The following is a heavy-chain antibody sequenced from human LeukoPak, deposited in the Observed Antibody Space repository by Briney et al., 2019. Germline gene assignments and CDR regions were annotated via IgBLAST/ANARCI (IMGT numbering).Heavy chain of an antibody. D-gene: IGHD2-2*03. CDR3: ARDLGNGYCSSASCRGGDY. CDR2: MSYDGSDK. V-gene: IGHV3-30-3*01. J-gene: IGHJ4*02. Sequence: GGSLRPSCAASGFTFSSYAMYWVRQAPGKGLEWVAFMSYDGSDKYYADSMKGRFTISRDNSENTLYLQMNSLRAEDTAVYYCARDLGNGYCSSASCRGGDYWGQGTLVTVSS. CDR1: GFTFSSYA.